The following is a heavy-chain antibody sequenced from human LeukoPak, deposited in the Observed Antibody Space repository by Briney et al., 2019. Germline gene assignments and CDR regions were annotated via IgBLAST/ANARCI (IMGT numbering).Heavy chain of an antibody. CDR3: ARHGDRPGVLSGAGLNWFDP. J-gene: IGHJ5*02. D-gene: IGHD2-21*01. CDR2: IIPILGTA. V-gene: IGHV1-69*01. Sequence: ASVKVSRKDSGGTLSIDATSCVRDAPGQGLEWRGEIIPILGTANYAQKLRGGVTITADESRSTAYLELRSLRSEDTAVYYCARHGDRPGVLSGAGLNWFDPWGERNLVTVSS. CDR1: GGTLSIDA.